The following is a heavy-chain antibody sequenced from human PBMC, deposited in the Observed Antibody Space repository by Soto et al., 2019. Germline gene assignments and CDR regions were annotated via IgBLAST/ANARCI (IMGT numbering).Heavy chain of an antibody. Sequence: ASVKVSCKASGYTFSSYGISWARQAPGQGLEWMAWISVYNGNTKYAQKAQGRVIMTTDTSTSTAYMELRSLRSDDTAMYYCARDAAVPPAVPALNYYYGMDVWGQGTTVTVSS. D-gene: IGHD2-2*01. CDR3: ARDAAVPPAVPALNYYYGMDV. J-gene: IGHJ6*02. CDR1: GYTFSSYG. CDR2: ISVYNGNT. V-gene: IGHV1-18*01.